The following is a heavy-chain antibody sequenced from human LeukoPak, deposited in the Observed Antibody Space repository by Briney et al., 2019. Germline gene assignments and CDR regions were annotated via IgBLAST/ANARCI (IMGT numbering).Heavy chain of an antibody. D-gene: IGHD1-1*01. CDR1: GFSLTTSGMC. CDR2: IDWDDDE. V-gene: IGHV2-70*11. CDR3: ARSTRDYFYNYGMDV. Sequence: SGPALVRPTQTLTLTCTFSGFSLTTSGMCVTWVRQPPGKALEWLARIDWDDDEYYNTSLKNRITISKDTSKTQVVLTMTNMDAVDTATYYCARSTRDYFYNYGMDVWGRGTTVTVSS. J-gene: IGHJ6*02.